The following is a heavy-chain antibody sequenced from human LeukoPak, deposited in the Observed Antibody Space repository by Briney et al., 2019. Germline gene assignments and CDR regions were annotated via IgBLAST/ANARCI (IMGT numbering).Heavy chain of an antibody. CDR2: IYYSGST. CDR1: GGSISSYY. D-gene: IGHD2-15*01. Sequence: SETLSLTCTVSGGSISSYYWSWIRQPPGKGLEWIGYIYYSGSTNYNPSLKSRVTISVDTSKNQFSLKLSSVTAADTAVYHCARGGRLYSARAFDIWGQGTMVTVSS. V-gene: IGHV4-59*01. CDR3: ARGGRLYSARAFDI. J-gene: IGHJ3*02.